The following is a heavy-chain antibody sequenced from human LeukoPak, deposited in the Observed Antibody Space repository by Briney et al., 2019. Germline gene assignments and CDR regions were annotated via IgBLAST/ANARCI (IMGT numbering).Heavy chain of an antibody. CDR3: ATDQGYSYGLTFDY. Sequence: ASVKVSCKASGYTFTNYAMNWVRQAPEQGLEWMGWINTNTGNPTYAQGFTGRFVFSLDTSVSTAYPQISSLKAEDTAVYYCATDQGYSYGLTFDYWGQGTLLTVSS. J-gene: IGHJ4*02. V-gene: IGHV7-4-1*02. D-gene: IGHD5-18*01. CDR2: INTNTGNP. CDR1: GYTFTNYA.